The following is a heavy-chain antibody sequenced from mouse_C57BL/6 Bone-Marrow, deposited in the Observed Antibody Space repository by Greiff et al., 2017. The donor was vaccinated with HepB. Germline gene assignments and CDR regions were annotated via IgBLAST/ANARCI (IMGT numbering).Heavy chain of an antibody. CDR2: ISSGGST. CDR1: GFTFSSYA. D-gene: IGHD2-4*01. Sequence: DVQLVESGGGLVKPGGSLKLSCVASGFTFSSYAMSWVRQTPEKRLEWVASISSGGSTYYPDSVKGRFTISRDNARNILYLQMSSLRSEDTAMYYCARGGITTSYAMDDGGRGTAVTVSS. V-gene: IGHV5-6-5*01. J-gene: IGHJ4*01. CDR3: ARGGITTSYAMDD.